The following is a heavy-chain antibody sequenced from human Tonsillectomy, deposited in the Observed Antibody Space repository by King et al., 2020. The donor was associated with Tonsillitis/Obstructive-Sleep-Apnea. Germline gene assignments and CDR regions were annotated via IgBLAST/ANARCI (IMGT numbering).Heavy chain of an antibody. CDR2: ISAYNGNT. D-gene: IGHD3-3*01. Sequence: VQLVESGAEVKKPGASVKVSCKASGYTFTSYGISWVRQAPGQGLECMGWISAYNGNTHYAQKLQGRVPMTTDTSTSTAYMGLRILRTDDTAVYYCARAYYHFWSGYYTAGGDYYYFDYWGQGTLVTVSS. V-gene: IGHV1-18*01. CDR3: ARAYYHFWSGYYTAGGDYYYFDY. CDR1: GYTFTSYG. J-gene: IGHJ4*02.